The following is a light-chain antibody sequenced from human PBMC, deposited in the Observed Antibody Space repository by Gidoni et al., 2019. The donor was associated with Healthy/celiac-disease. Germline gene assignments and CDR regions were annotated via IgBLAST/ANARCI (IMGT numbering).Light chain of an antibody. CDR1: QSISSS. CDR3: QQSYSTPFT. Sequence: DIQMTQSPSSLSASVGDRVTITCRASQSISSSLNWYQQKPGKAPKLLIYAASSLQSGVPSRFSGSGSGTDFTLTISSLQPEDFATYYCQQSYSTPFTFXPXTKVDIK. V-gene: IGKV1-39*01. J-gene: IGKJ3*01. CDR2: AAS.